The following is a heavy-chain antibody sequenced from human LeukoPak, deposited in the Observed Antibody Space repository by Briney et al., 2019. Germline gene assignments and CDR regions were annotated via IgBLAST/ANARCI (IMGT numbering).Heavy chain of an antibody. CDR3: ARHVSGGDY. V-gene: IGHV4-38-2*01. CDR1: GYSISSGYY. D-gene: IGHD6-19*01. J-gene: IGHJ4*02. CDR2: IYHSGST. Sequence: PSETLSLTCAVSGYSISSGYYWGWIRQPPGKGLEWIGSIYHSGSTYYNPSLKSRVTISVDTSKNQFSLKLSPVTAADTAVYYCARHVSGGDYWGQGTLVTVSS.